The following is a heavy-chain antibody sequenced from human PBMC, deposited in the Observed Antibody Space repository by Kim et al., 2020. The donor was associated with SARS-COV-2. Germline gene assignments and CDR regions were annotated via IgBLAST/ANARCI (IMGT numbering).Heavy chain of an antibody. CDR3: ARHPLAYGSGSYYPAHIDY. V-gene: IGHV4-39*01. J-gene: IGHJ4*02. D-gene: IGHD3-10*01. Sequence: SRVTISVDTSKNQFSLKLSSVTAADTAVYYCARHPLAYGSGSYYPAHIDYWGQGTLVTVSS.